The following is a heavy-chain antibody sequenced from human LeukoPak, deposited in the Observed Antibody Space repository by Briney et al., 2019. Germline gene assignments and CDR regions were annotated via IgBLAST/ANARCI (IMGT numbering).Heavy chain of an antibody. V-gene: IGHV4-61*02. D-gene: IGHD2-15*01. Sequence: PSQTLSLTCTVSGGSIISGSSYWSWIRQPAGKGLEWIGRIYTSGSTSYNPSLKSRITISVDTSKNQFSLKLSSVTAADTAVYYCARSLRGSASSEDYYYYYMDVWGKGTTVTVSS. J-gene: IGHJ6*03. CDR1: GGSIISGSSY. CDR3: ARSLRGSASSEDYYYYYMDV. CDR2: IYTSGST.